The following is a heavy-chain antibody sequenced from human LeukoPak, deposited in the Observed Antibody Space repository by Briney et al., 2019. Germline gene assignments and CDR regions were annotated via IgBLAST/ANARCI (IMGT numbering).Heavy chain of an antibody. Sequence: PGGSLRLSCAASGFTFSKYWMSWARQTPEKGLEWVSVINDNGDTTFYADSVRGRFTISRDNSKNTLYLQMNTLRADDTAIYYCAKKSGSGPYPLDYWGQGTLVTVSS. D-gene: IGHD3-10*01. CDR2: INDNGDTT. J-gene: IGHJ4*02. V-gene: IGHV3-23*01. CDR3: AKKSGSGPYPLDY. CDR1: GFTFSKYW.